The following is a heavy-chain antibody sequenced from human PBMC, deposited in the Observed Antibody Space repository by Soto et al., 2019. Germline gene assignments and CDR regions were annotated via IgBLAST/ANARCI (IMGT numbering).Heavy chain of an antibody. CDR2: IWYDGSNK. V-gene: IGHV3-33*01. CDR1: GFTFSSYG. J-gene: IGHJ4*02. CDR3: ASGDRWLQSTIDY. Sequence: QVQLVESGGGVVQPGRSLRLSCAASGFTFSSYGMHWVRQAPGKGLEWVAVIWYDGSNKYYADSVKGRFTISRDNSKNTLYLQMNSLRAEDTAVYYCASGDRWLQSTIDYWGQGTLVTVSS. D-gene: IGHD5-12*01.